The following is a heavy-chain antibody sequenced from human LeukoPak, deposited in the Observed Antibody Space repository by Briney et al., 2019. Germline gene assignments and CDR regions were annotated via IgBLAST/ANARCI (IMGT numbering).Heavy chain of an antibody. D-gene: IGHD4-17*01. CDR1: GGTFSSYA. CDR3: ARALISYGDYFTGYFDY. V-gene: IGHV1-69*13. J-gene: IGHJ4*02. CDR2: IIPIFGTA. Sequence: SVKVSCKASGGTFSSYAISWVRQAPGQGLEWMGGIIPIFGTANYAQKFQGRVTITADESMSTAYMELSSLRSEDTAVYYCARALISYGDYFTGYFDYWGQGTLVTVSS.